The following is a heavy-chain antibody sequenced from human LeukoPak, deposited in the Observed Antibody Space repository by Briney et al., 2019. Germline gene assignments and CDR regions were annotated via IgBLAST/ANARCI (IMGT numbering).Heavy chain of an antibody. D-gene: IGHD1-1*01. V-gene: IGHV4-39*02. Sequence: SETLSLTCTVSGGSISSSSYYWGWIRQPPGKGLEWIGSIYYSGSTYYNPSLKSRVTISVDTSKNQFSLKLSSVTGADTAVYYCAREAPYKYYFDYWGQGTLVTVSS. CDR1: GGSISSSSYY. J-gene: IGHJ4*02. CDR3: AREAPYKYYFDY. CDR2: IYYSGST.